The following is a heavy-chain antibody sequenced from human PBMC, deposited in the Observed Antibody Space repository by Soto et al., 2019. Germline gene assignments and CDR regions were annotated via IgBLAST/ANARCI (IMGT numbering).Heavy chain of an antibody. CDR3: ARIRTKQDYYGMDV. CDR2: INPNSGGT. D-gene: IGHD2-2*01. Sequence: QVQLVQSGAEVKKPGASVKVSCKASGYTFTGYYMHWVRQAPGQGLEWMGWINPNSGGTNYAQKFQGWVTMTRETSISTAYMELSRLRSDDTAVYYCARIRTKQDYYGMDVWGQGTTVTVSS. J-gene: IGHJ6*02. V-gene: IGHV1-2*04. CDR1: GYTFTGYY.